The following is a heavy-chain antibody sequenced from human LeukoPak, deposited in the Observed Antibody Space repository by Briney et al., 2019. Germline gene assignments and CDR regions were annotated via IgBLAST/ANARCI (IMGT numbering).Heavy chain of an antibody. V-gene: IGHV1-2*02. J-gene: IGHJ4*02. CDR2: LRGDTGDT. D-gene: IGHD6-13*01. CDR3: ARLRGNSCDY. CDR1: GYTVSDYY. Sequence: GASVTVSCKTSGYTVSDYYMHWVRQAPGQGLEWMGWLRGDTGDTGSPQKFKGRVTMTRDTATNTAYMQLSRLTYDDTAMYFCARLRGNSCDYWGQGTLVTVSS.